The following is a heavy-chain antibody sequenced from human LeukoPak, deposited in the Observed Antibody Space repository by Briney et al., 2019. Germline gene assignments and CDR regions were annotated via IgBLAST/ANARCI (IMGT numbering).Heavy chain of an antibody. CDR2: IKGSGSST. Sequence: PGVSVRLSCAASGFTFSSYAMSWVRQAPGKGLEWVSTIKGSGSSTYYAESVKGRFTISRDNSKNTPFLQMNSLRAEDTAVYYCANDYGGSFSKLEYWGQGTLVSVSS. V-gene: IGHV3-23*01. CDR3: ANDYGGSFSKLEY. D-gene: IGHD1-26*01. J-gene: IGHJ4*02. CDR1: GFTFSSYA.